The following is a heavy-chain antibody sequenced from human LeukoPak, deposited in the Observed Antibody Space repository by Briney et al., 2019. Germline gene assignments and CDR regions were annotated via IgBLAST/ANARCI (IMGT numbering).Heavy chain of an antibody. CDR2: ISSSSSYI. Sequence: GGSLRLSCAASGFTFSSYWMSWVRQAPGKGLEWVSSISSSSSYIYYADSVKGRFTISRDNAKNSLYLQMNSLRAEDTAVYYCARSPTYYYGSGSHLGYFDYWGQGTLVTVSS. D-gene: IGHD3-10*01. CDR3: ARSPTYYYGSGSHLGYFDY. V-gene: IGHV3-21*01. CDR1: GFTFSSYW. J-gene: IGHJ4*02.